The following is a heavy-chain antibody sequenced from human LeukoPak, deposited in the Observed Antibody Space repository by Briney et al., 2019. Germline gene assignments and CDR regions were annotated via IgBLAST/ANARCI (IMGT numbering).Heavy chain of an antibody. CDR2: IIPIFGTA. V-gene: IGHV1-69*05. CDR1: GGTFSSYA. J-gene: IGHJ4*02. Sequence: SVKVSCKASGGTFSSYAISWVRQAPGQGLEWMGGIIPIFGTANYAQKFQGRVTITTDESMSTAYMELSSLRSEDTAVYYCATGYYDSSGYKYWGQGTLVTVSS. CDR3: ATGYYDSSGYKY. D-gene: IGHD3-22*01.